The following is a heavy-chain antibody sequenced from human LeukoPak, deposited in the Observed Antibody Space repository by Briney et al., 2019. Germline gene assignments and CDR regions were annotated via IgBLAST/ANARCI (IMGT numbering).Heavy chain of an antibody. CDR3: ARDPVATINYFDY. CDR2: ISYDGSNK. Sequence: PGGSLRLSRAASGFTFSSYAMHWVRQAPGKGLEWVAVISYDGSNKYYADSVKGRFTISRDNSKNTLYLQMNSLRAEDTAVYYCARDPVATINYFDYWGQRTLVTVSS. CDR1: GFTFSSYA. V-gene: IGHV3-30-3*01. D-gene: IGHD5-12*01. J-gene: IGHJ4*02.